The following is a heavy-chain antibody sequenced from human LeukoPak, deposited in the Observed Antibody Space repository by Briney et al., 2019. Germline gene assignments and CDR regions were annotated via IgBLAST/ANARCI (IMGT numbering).Heavy chain of an antibody. CDR1: GFTFSSYA. Sequence: GSLRLSCAACGFTFSSYAMIWIRQPPGKGLEWIGSIYHSGSTYYNPSLKSRVTISVDTSKNQFSLKLTSVTATDTAVYYCARGGLSTVTTEPFDYWAQGTLVTVSS. D-gene: IGHD4-11*01. CDR2: IYHSGST. J-gene: IGHJ4*02. CDR3: ARGGLSTVTTEPFDY. V-gene: IGHV4-38-2*01.